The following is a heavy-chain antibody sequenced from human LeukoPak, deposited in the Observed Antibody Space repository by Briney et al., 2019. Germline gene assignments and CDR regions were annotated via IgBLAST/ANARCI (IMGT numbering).Heavy chain of an antibody. CDR3: ANFWSGYSPFDY. CDR1: GFTFSEYY. Sequence: GGSLRLPCAASGFTFSEYYMSWIRQAPGKGLEWVSYISSSGSTMYYADSVKGRFTISRDNAKNSLYLQMNSLRADDTAVYYCANFWSGYSPFDYWGQGTLLTVSS. CDR2: ISSSGSTM. J-gene: IGHJ4*02. V-gene: IGHV3-11*04. D-gene: IGHD3-3*01.